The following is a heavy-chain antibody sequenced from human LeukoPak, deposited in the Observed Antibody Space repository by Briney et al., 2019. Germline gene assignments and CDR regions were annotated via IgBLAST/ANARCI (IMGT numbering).Heavy chain of an antibody. CDR2: ITWSGDGT. D-gene: IGHD2-2*01. J-gene: IGHJ4*02. CDR1: GFTFSSYS. Sequence: GGSLRLSCAASGFTFSSYSMHWVRQSPGRGLEWVALITWSGDGTYYADSVKGRFIISRDNSKRSLWLQMNSLKTEDSGLYFCAKSVVGGEGAYYFDYWGQGTLVTVSS. V-gene: IGHV3-43*01. CDR3: AKSVVGGEGAYYFDY.